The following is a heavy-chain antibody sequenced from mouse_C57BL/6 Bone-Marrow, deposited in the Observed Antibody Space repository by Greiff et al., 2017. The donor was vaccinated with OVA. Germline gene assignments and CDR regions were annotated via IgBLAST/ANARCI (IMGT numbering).Heavy chain of an antibody. CDR2: IHPNSGST. CDR1: GYTFTSYW. CDR3: ERRVTVGGHWYFDV. J-gene: IGHJ1*03. V-gene: IGHV1-64*01. Sequence: QVQLQQPGAELVKPGASVKLSCTASGYTFTSYWMHWVKQRPGQGLEWIGMIHPNSGSTNYNEKFKSKATLTVDKSSSTAYMQLSSLTSEDSAVYFCERRVTVGGHWYFDVWGTGTTVTVSS. D-gene: IGHD1-1*01.